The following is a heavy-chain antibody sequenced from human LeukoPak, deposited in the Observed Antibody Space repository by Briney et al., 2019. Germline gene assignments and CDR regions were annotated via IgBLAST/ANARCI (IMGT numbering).Heavy chain of an antibody. CDR3: ARSDWFDP. Sequence: GGSLRLSCAASGFTVSSNYMSWVRQAPRKGLEWVKVIYSGGNTYYGDSVKGRFTISRDNAKNTLYLQMNGLTAEDTAVYYCARSDWFDPWGQGTLVTVSP. CDR2: IYSGGNT. V-gene: IGHV3-66*01. J-gene: IGHJ5*02. CDR1: GFTVSSNY.